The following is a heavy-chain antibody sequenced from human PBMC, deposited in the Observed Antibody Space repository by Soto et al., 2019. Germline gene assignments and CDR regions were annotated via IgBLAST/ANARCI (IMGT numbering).Heavy chain of an antibody. CDR2: INPSGGST. Sequence: QVQLVQSGAEVKKPGASVKVSCKASGYTFTSYYKHWVRQAPGQGLEWMGIINPSGGSTSYAQKFQGRVTMTRDTSTSTVYMELSSLRSEDTAVYYCASSEIRYFDWQNQRFDYWGQGTLVTVSS. V-gene: IGHV1-46*01. CDR3: ASSEIRYFDWQNQRFDY. D-gene: IGHD3-9*01. CDR1: GYTFTSYY. J-gene: IGHJ4*02.